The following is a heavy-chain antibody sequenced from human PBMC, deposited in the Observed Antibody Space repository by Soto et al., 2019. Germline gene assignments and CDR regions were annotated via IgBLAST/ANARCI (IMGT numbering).Heavy chain of an antibody. V-gene: IGHV4-59*01. CDR1: GGSISSYY. D-gene: IGHD3-10*01. CDR3: ARERREQLWLGGGWYYYYGMDV. J-gene: IGHJ6*02. Sequence: SETLSLTCTVSGGSISSYYWSWIRQPPGKGLEWIGYIYYSGSTNYNPSLKSRVTISVDTSKNQFSLKLSSVTAADTAVYYCARERREQLWLGGGWYYYYGMDVWGQGTKVTVSS. CDR2: IYYSGST.